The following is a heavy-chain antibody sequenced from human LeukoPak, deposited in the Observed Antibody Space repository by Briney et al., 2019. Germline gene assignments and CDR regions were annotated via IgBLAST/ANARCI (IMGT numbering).Heavy chain of an antibody. J-gene: IGHJ6*03. Sequence: GGSLRLSCAASGFTFSNYAMAWVRQAPGKGLEWVSGISGSDSRYYGGSVKGRFTIARDADSVKGRFTISRDNSKNTLYLEMNSLRAEDTAVYYCARVNLVGATDPQRYYYYYMDVWGKGTTVTVSS. CDR2: ISGSDSR. D-gene: IGHD1-26*01. CDR3: ARVNLVGATDPQRYYYYYMDV. V-gene: IGHV3-23*01. CDR1: GFTFSNYA.